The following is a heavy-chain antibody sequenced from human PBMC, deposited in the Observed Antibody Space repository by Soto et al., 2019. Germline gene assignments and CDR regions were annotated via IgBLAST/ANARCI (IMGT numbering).Heavy chain of an antibody. CDR3: ASRGYSGYVSGY. D-gene: IGHD5-12*01. Sequence: WGSLRLSCAASGFTFISYSINFFRQAPGKGLEWVSYISSSSSTIYYADSVKGRFTISRDNAKNSLYLQMNSLRDEDTAVYYCASRGYSGYVSGYWGQGTLVTVSS. J-gene: IGHJ4*02. CDR1: GFTFISYS. CDR2: ISSSSSTI. V-gene: IGHV3-48*02.